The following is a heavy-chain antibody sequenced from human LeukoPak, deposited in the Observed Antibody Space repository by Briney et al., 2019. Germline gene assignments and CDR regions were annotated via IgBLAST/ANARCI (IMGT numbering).Heavy chain of an antibody. Sequence: GGSLRLSCAASGFNFDDYAMSWVRHAPGKGLEWVSGINWNGDTTTYADSVKGRFAISRDNAKNTLYLQMNSLRAEDTAVYYCARVQGYSGYDYFDYWGQGILVTVSS. CDR3: ARVQGYSGYDYFDY. CDR2: INWNGDTT. V-gene: IGHV3-20*04. CDR1: GFNFDDYA. J-gene: IGHJ4*02. D-gene: IGHD5-12*01.